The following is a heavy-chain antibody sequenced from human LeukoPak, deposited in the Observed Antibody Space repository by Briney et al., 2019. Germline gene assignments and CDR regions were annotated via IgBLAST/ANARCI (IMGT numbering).Heavy chain of an antibody. V-gene: IGHV3-48*01. D-gene: IGHD6-13*01. CDR1: GFNFNNYN. CDR3: ATSFYSSSWYYFDY. CDR2: ITLSSSTI. J-gene: IGHJ4*02. Sequence: PGGSLRLSCVASGFNFNNYNMNWVRQAPGKGLEWVSYITLSSSTIYYADSVKGRFTISRDNSKNTLYLQMNSLRAEDTAVYYCATSFYSSSWYYFDYWGQGTLVTVSS.